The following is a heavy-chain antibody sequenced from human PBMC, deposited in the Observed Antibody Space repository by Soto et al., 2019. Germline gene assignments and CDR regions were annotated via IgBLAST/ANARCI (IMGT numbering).Heavy chain of an antibody. CDR3: AREYSGYDYYYYYMDV. J-gene: IGHJ6*03. Sequence: ASVKVSCKASGGTFSSYTISWVRQAPGQGLEWMGRIIPILGIANYAQKFQGRVTITADRSTSTAYMELSSLRSEDTAVYYCAREYSGYDYYYYYMDVWGKGTTVTVSS. CDR2: IIPILGIA. V-gene: IGHV1-69*04. CDR1: GGTFSSYT. D-gene: IGHD5-12*01.